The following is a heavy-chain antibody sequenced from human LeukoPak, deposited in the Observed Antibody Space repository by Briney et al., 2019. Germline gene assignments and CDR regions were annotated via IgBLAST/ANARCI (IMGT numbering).Heavy chain of an antibody. J-gene: IGHJ4*02. CDR2: IYYSGST. Sequence: SETLYLTCTVSGGSISSGDYYWSWIRQPPGKGLEWIGYIYYSGSTYYNPSLKSRVTISVDTSKNQFSLKLSSVTAADTAVYYCARGTAHNYYGSGSYHSNFDYWGQGTLVTVSS. D-gene: IGHD3-10*01. CDR1: GGSISSGDYY. V-gene: IGHV4-30-4*01. CDR3: ARGTAHNYYGSGSYHSNFDY.